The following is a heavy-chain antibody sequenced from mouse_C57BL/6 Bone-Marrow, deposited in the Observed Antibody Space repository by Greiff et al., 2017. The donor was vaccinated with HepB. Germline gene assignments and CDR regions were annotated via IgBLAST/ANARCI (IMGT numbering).Heavy chain of an antibody. D-gene: IGHD1-1*01. Sequence: EVKVVESEGGLVQPGSSMKLSCTASGFTFSDYYMAWVRQVPEKGLEWVANINYDGSSTYYLDSLKSRFIISRDNAKNILYLQMSSLKSEDTATYYCARDRGYYGGYAMDYWGQGTSVTVSS. CDR3: ARDRGYYGGYAMDY. CDR1: GFTFSDYY. V-gene: IGHV5-16*01. J-gene: IGHJ4*01. CDR2: INYDGSST.